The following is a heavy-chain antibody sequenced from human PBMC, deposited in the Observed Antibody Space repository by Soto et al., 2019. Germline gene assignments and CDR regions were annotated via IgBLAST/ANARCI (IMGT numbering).Heavy chain of an antibody. CDR1: GFTFSNYG. Sequence: PGGSLRLSCAASGFTFSNYGMHWVRQTPGKGLEWVAVISYDGSHQFYTDSVKGRFTISRDNSKNTLYLQMNSLRAEDTAVYYCATVYGMDVWGQGTTVTVSS. J-gene: IGHJ6*02. V-gene: IGHV3-30*03. CDR2: ISYDGSHQ. CDR3: ATVYGMDV.